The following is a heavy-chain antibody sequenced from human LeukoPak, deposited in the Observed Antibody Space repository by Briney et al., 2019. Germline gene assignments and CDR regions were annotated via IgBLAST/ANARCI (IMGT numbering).Heavy chain of an antibody. J-gene: IGHJ6*02. V-gene: IGHV1-69*04. CDR3: ARFEYYYGSGRGYYGMDV. CDR2: IIPILGIA. CDR1: GGTFSSYA. D-gene: IGHD3-10*01. Sequence: SVKVSCKASGGTFSSYAISWVRQAPGQGLEWMGRIIPILGIANYAQKFQGRVTITADKSTSTAYMELSSLRSEDTAVYYCARFEYYYGSGRGYYGMDVWGQGTTVTVSS.